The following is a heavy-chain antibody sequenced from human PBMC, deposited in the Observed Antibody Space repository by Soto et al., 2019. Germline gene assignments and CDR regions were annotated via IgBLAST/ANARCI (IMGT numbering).Heavy chain of an antibody. J-gene: IGHJ4*02. CDR1: GFTFSSYG. D-gene: IGHD6-13*01. V-gene: IGHV3-33*01. CDR2: IWYDGSNK. Sequence: QVQLVESGGGVVQPGRSLRLSCAASGFTFSSYGMHWVRQAPGKGLEWVAVIWYDGSNKYYADSVKGRFTISRDNSKNTLFLQMNSLRAEDTAVYYCVRDRVYSSSWPDYWGQGTLVTVSS. CDR3: VRDRVYSSSWPDY.